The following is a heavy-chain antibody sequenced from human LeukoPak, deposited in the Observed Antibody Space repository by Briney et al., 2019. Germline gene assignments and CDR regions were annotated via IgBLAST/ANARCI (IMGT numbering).Heavy chain of an antibody. J-gene: IGHJ4*02. Sequence: PGESLKISCKGSGDSFTTYWIGWVRQMPGKGLEWMGIIYLGDSDTRYSPSFQGQVTISADKSINTAYLQWSSLKASDTAMYYCVIHRNWNYDYWGQGTLVTVSS. CDR3: VIHRNWNYDY. CDR1: GDSFTTYW. V-gene: IGHV5-51*01. CDR2: IYLGDSDT. D-gene: IGHD1-1*01.